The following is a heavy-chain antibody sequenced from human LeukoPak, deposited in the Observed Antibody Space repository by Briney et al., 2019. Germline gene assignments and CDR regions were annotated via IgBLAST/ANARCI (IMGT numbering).Heavy chain of an antibody. CDR1: GFTFSSYC. Sequence: PGGSLRLSCAASGFTFSSYCVSWVRQAPGKGLEWVSFISSSGNNAYYADSVKGRFTISRDNSKNTLYLQMNSLRAEDTAVFYCAKGTSGWYVAPFDYWGQGTLVTVSS. J-gene: IGHJ4*02. V-gene: IGHV3-23*01. D-gene: IGHD6-19*01. CDR2: ISSSGNNA. CDR3: AKGTSGWYVAPFDY.